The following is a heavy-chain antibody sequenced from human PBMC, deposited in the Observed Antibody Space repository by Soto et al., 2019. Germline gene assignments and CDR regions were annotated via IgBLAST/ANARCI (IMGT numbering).Heavy chain of an antibody. V-gene: IGHV3-21*01. CDR1: GFTFSSYS. J-gene: IGHJ5*02. CDR3: ASFQDSRSYYPSWFDP. D-gene: IGHD1-26*01. Sequence: EVQLVESGGGLVKPGGSLRLSCAASGFTFSSYSMNWVRQAPGKGLEWVSAISSSSSYIYYADSVKGRFTISRDNAQNSLYLQMNSLRAEDTAVYYCASFQDSRSYYPSWFDPWGHGTLVTVSS. CDR2: ISSSSSYI.